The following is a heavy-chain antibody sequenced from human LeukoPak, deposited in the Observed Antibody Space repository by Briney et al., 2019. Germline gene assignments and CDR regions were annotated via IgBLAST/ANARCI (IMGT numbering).Heavy chain of an antibody. CDR2: ISSSNSYI. CDR1: GFTFSSYS. CDR3: EREPGSGSYFNDPAVVYGLDV. J-gene: IGHJ6*04. V-gene: IGHV3-21*01. Sequence: GGSLRLSCAASGFTFSSYSMNWVRQAPGKGLEWVSSISSSNSYIYYAASVKGRFTISRDNAKNSLYLQMNSLRAEDTAVYYCEREPGSGSYFNDPAVVYGLDVWGKGTTVTVSS. D-gene: IGHD3-10*01.